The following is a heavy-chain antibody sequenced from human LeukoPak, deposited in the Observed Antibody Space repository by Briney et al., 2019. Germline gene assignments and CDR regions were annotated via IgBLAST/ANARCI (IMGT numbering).Heavy chain of an antibody. CDR1: GFTFSSYW. CDR2: IKQDGSEK. D-gene: IGHD6-13*01. Sequence: GGSLRLSCAASGFTFSSYWMSWVRQAPGKGLEWVANIKQDGSEKYYVDSVKGRFTISRDNAKNSLYLQMNGLRAEDTAVYYCAATHSSSWYEFDPWGQGTLVTVSS. V-gene: IGHV3-7*01. CDR3: AATHSSSWYEFDP. J-gene: IGHJ5*02.